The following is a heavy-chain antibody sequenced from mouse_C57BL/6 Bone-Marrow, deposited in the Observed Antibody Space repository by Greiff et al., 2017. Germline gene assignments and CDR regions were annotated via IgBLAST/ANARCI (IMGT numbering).Heavy chain of an antibody. V-gene: IGHV6-3*01. CDR3: TDITPYWYFDV. CDR2: IRLKSDNYAT. Sequence: EVKVEESGGGLVQPGGSMKLSCVASGFTFSNYWMNWVRQSPEKGLEWVAQIRLKSDNYATHYAESVKGRFTISRDDSKSSVYLQMNNLRAEDTGIYYCTDITPYWYFDVWGTGTTVTVSS. J-gene: IGHJ1*03. CDR1: GFTFSNYW. D-gene: IGHD1-1*01.